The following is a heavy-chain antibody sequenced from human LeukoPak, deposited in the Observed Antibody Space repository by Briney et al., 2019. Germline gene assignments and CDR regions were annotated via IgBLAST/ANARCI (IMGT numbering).Heavy chain of an antibody. CDR1: GFTVSSNY. J-gene: IGHJ4*02. D-gene: IGHD2-2*01. V-gene: IGHV3-66*01. Sequence: GGSLRLSCAVPGFTVSSNYMSWVRQAPGKGLEWVSVIYDAGGTYYADSVKGRFTISRDNFKNTLYLQMNSLRAEDTAVYYCARDSLASTSDYWGQGTLVTVSS. CDR2: IYDAGGT. CDR3: ARDSLASTSDY.